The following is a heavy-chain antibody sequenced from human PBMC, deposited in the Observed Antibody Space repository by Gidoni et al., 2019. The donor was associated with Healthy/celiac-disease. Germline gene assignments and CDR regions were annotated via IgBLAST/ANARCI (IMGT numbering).Heavy chain of an antibody. V-gene: IGHV4-34*01. J-gene: IGHJ6*02. D-gene: IGHD1-1*01. Sequence: QVQLQQWGAGLWKPSETLSLTSAVYGGSFSGYYWSWIRQPPGKGLEWIGEINHSGSTNYNPSLKSRVTISVDTSKNQFSLTLSSVTAADTAVYYCAREERAFYYYYGMDVWGQGTTVTVSS. CDR1: GGSFSGYY. CDR2: INHSGST. CDR3: AREERAFYYYYGMDV.